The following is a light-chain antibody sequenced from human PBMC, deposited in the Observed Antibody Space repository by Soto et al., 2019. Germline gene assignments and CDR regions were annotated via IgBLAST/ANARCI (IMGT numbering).Light chain of an antibody. CDR2: DAS. J-gene: IGKJ4*01. CDR3: QQYNSFPLT. CDR1: QSISNW. V-gene: IGKV1-5*01. Sequence: DIQMTQYPSTLSASVGERVTITCRASQSISNWLAWYQQKPGKAPKLLIYDASSLESGVPSRFSGSGSGTEFTLTIISRQPDEFATYYFQQYNSFPLTFGGGTKVEIK.